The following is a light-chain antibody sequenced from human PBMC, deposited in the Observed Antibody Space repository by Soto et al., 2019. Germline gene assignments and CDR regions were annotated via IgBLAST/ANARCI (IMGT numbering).Light chain of an antibody. Sequence: QSALTQPASVSGTPGQRVTISCSGSSSNIGGNTVNWYQQLPGTAPKLLIFSSDQRPSGVPDRFSGSKPGTSASLAISGLQSEDEADYYCAAWDDSLDGYVFGTGTKLTVL. J-gene: IGLJ1*01. CDR3: AAWDDSLDGYV. V-gene: IGLV1-44*01. CDR1: SSNIGGNT. CDR2: SSD.